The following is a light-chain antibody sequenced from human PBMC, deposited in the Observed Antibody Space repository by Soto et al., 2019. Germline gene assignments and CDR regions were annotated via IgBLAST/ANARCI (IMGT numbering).Light chain of an antibody. V-gene: IGKV3-15*01. Sequence: EIVMTQSPGILSVSPGERATLSCRASQTLSSNLAWYQQKPGQAPRLLIYAASTRATGIPARFSGSGSGTEFTLTISSLQSGDFALYYCQQYDNWPFTFGPGTKVDIK. CDR2: AAS. CDR1: QTLSSN. CDR3: QQYDNWPFT. J-gene: IGKJ3*01.